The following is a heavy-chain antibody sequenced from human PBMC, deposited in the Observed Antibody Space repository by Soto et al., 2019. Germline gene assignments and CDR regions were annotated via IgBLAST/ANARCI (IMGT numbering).Heavy chain of an antibody. CDR3: ADGGEWSFNFVY. CDR1: VFTFGSDA. CDR2: ISVSGANK. D-gene: IGHD3-3*01. J-gene: IGHJ4*02. Sequence: AGSLSLSCADSVFTFGSDAISWFCQAPGKGLEWVSGISVSGANKYYADAVKGRFTISRDNSKNTLYLQMNNLRAEDTAVYYCADGGEWSFNFVYWGQGTQVTVSS. V-gene: IGHV3-23*01.